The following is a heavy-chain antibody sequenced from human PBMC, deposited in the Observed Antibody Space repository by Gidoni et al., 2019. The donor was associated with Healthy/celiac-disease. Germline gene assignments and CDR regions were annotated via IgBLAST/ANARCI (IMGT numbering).Heavy chain of an antibody. J-gene: IGHJ4*02. D-gene: IGHD4-4*01. CDR3: ARGEVTTSPEVY. Sequence: QVQLVESGGGLVKPGGSLRLPCAASGLTFSDYYMCWIRPAPGKGLEWVSYSSSSGSTIYHADSVKGRFTISRDNAKNSLYLQMNSLRAEDTAVYYCARGEVTTSPEVYWGQGTLVTVSS. CDR2: SSSSGSTI. CDR1: GLTFSDYY. V-gene: IGHV3-11*01.